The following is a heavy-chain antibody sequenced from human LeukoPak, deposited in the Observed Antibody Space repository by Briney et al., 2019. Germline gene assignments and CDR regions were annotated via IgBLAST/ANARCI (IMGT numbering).Heavy chain of an antibody. CDR1: GISFRNYA. D-gene: IGHD3-10*01. CDR2: LRGNDET. CDR3: ARASWVSDPDAVP. Sequence: GGSLRLSCVASGISFRNYAMSWVRQAPARGPEWVSSLRGNDETFYADSVKGRFTLSRDDSRNTVYLQLNNLRVEDTAIYYCARASWVSDPDAVPWGQGTQVTVSS. V-gene: IGHV3-23*01. J-gene: IGHJ5*02.